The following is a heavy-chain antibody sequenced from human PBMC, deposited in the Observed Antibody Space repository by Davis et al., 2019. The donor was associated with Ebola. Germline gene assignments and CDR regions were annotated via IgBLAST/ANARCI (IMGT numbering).Heavy chain of an antibody. Sequence: GGSLRLSCAASGFTFSSYAMSWVRQAPGKGLEWVANIKQDGSEKYYVDSVKGRFTISRDNAKNSLYLQMNSLRAEDTAVYFCASGFGNYLNYWGQGTLVTVSS. V-gene: IGHV3-7*03. CDR3: ASGFGNYLNY. D-gene: IGHD3-10*01. CDR1: GFTFSSYA. CDR2: IKQDGSEK. J-gene: IGHJ4*02.